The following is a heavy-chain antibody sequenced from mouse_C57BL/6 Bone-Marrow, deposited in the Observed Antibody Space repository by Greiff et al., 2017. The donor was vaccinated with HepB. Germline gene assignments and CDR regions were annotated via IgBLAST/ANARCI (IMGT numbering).Heavy chain of an antibody. CDR3: AREGAYYGSSHY. Sequence: DVKLQESGPGLVKPSQSLSLTCSVTGYSITSGYYWNWIRQFPGNKLEWMGYISYDGSNNYNPSLKNRISITRDTSKNQFFLKLNSVTTEDTATYYCAREGAYYGSSHYWGQGTTLTVSS. D-gene: IGHD1-1*01. CDR2: ISYDGSN. V-gene: IGHV3-6*01. J-gene: IGHJ2*01. CDR1: GYSITSGYY.